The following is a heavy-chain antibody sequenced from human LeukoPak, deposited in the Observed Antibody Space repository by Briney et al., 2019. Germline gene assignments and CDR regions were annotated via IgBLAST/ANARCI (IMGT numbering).Heavy chain of an antibody. D-gene: IGHD3-3*01. Sequence: GGSLRLSCAASGFTFNIYGMNWVRQAPGKGLEWVAYIGGSGVATYYTDFVRGRFTISRDNARNSLYLQVNSLRDEDTAIYYCARGGQSADNWFDPWGQGILVTVSS. J-gene: IGHJ5*02. V-gene: IGHV3-48*02. CDR2: IGGSGVAT. CDR3: ARGGQSADNWFDP. CDR1: GFTFNIYG.